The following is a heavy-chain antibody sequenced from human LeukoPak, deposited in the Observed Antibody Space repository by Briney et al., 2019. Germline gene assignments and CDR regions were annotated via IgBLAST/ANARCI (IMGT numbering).Heavy chain of an antibody. Sequence: ASVKVSCKASGYTFTSYAMNWVRQAPGQGLEWMGWINTNTGNPTYAQGFTGRFVFSLDTSVSTAYLQISSLKAEDTAVYYCARELMVRGVLSPFDYWGQGTLVTVSS. J-gene: IGHJ4*02. V-gene: IGHV7-4-1*02. CDR1: GYTFTSYA. D-gene: IGHD3-10*01. CDR2: INTNTGNP. CDR3: ARELMVRGVLSPFDY.